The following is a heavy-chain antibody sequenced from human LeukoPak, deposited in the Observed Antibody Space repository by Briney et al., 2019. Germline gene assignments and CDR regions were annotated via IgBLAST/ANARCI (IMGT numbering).Heavy chain of an antibody. Sequence: KPSETLSLTCTVSGGSISSGGYYWSWIRHHPGKGLEWIGYIYYSGSTYYNPSLKCRVTISVDTPKNQFSLKLSSVTAAATAVYYCARDWLYCSCPSCYSFFDYWGQGTLVTVSS. D-gene: IGHD2-2*01. CDR2: IYYSGST. V-gene: IGHV4-31*03. CDR1: GGSISSGGYY. J-gene: IGHJ4*02. CDR3: ARDWLYCSCPSCYSFFDY.